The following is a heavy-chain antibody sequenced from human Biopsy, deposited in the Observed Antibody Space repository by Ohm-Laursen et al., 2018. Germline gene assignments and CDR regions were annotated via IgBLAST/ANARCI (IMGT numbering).Heavy chain of an antibody. CDR3: ARGGFGLDGYNSP. CDR1: GDSISSYY. Sequence: SDTLSLTCTVSGDSISSYYWSWIRQPPGKGLEWIGYVYYSGIAANYNPSLKGRVTISVDTSKHQCSLRLTSATAADTAVYYCARGGFGLDGYNSPWGRGTLVIVSS. CDR2: VYYSGIAA. D-gene: IGHD5-24*01. V-gene: IGHV4-59*07. J-gene: IGHJ5*02.